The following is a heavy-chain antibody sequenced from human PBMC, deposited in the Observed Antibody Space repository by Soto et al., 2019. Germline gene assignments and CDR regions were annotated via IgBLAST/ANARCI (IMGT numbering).Heavy chain of an antibody. D-gene: IGHD6-13*01. Sequence: SETLSLTCAVSGGSISSGGYSWSWIRQPPGKGLEWIGYIYHSGSTYYNPSLKSRVTISVDRSKNQFSLKLSSVTAADTAVYYCARELAAAGAFDYWGQGTLVTVSS. CDR3: ARELAAAGAFDY. CDR2: IYHSGST. CDR1: GGSISSGGYS. J-gene: IGHJ4*02. V-gene: IGHV4-30-2*01.